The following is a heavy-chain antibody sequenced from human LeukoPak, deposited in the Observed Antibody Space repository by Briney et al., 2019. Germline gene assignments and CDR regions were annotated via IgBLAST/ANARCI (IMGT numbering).Heavy chain of an antibody. CDR3: ARQPTGIYQWTFDF. Sequence: SETLPLTCTVSAGSVISSGYYWAWIRQPPGKGLEWIGTVHYAGEVFYNPSLKSRVAIFIDTSRNQFSLTLISVTAADTAVYYCARQPTGIYQWTFDFWGQGTLATVSS. D-gene: IGHD1-1*01. J-gene: IGHJ4*02. CDR2: VHYAGEV. CDR1: AGSVISSGYY. V-gene: IGHV4-39*01.